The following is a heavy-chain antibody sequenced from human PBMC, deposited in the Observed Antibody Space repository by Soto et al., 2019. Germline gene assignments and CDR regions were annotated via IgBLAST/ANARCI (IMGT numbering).Heavy chain of an antibody. Sequence: QVQLVQSGAEVKKPGASVKVSCKASGYTFSSYFITWARQAPGQGLEWMGWISAYNGNTNYAQNLQGRVTMTTDTSPRTAYMELRSLRSDDTAVYYCARDLPPVDYWGQGTLVTVSS. CDR3: ARDLPPVDY. V-gene: IGHV1-18*01. CDR1: GYTFSSYF. J-gene: IGHJ4*02. CDR2: ISAYNGNT.